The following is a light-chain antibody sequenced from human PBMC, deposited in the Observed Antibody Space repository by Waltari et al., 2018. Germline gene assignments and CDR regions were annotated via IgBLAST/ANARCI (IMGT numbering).Light chain of an antibody. V-gene: IGKV3-20*01. CDR1: QSISKY. J-gene: IGKJ1*01. Sequence: EIMLTQSPGTLSLSPVERATLSCRASQSISKYLAWYPQKPGQAPRILIYDASIRATDMPDRFSGSGDGTDFSLTISRLEPEDYAVYYCQKYGSLPATFGRGTKVEIK. CDR2: DAS. CDR3: QKYGSLPAT.